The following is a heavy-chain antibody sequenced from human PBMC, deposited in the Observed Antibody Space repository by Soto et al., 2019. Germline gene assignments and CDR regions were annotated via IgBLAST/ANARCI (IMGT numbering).Heavy chain of an antibody. J-gene: IGHJ4*02. CDR3: AKDYDFWSGYPGRNY. CDR2: ISGSGGST. Sequence: PGGALRLSCAASGFTFSSYAMSWVRQAPGKGLEWVSAISGSGGSTYYADSVKGRVTISRDNFKNTLYLQMNSLRAEETAVYYCAKDYDFWSGYPGRNYWGQGTLVTVSS. V-gene: IGHV3-23*01. CDR1: GFTFSSYA. D-gene: IGHD3-3*01.